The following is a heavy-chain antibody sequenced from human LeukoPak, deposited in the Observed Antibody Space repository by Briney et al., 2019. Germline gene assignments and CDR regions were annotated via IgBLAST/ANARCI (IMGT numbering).Heavy chain of an antibody. CDR2: ISSSGGNT. J-gene: IGHJ4*02. CDR3: AKETSYQLLYYFFDY. Sequence: GGSLRLSCTASGFTFSSYSMSWVRQAPGKGLEWVSSISSSGGNTYYPDSMKGRFTISRDNSRNTLYLQMNSLRDEDTAVYYCAKETSYQLLYYFFDYWGQGTLVTVSS. V-gene: IGHV3-23*01. CDR1: GFTFSSYS. D-gene: IGHD2-2*02.